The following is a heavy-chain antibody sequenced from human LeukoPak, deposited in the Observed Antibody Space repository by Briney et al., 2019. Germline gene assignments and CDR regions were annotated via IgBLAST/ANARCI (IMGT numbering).Heavy chain of an antibody. V-gene: IGHV3-7*01. Sequence: GGSLRLSCAASGFTFSSYWMTWVRQAPGKGLEWVANIKEGGSEKYYVDSVKGRFTISRDNAQNSLYLQMNSLRAEDTAVYYCAIDSWELRGYWGQGTLVTVSS. CDR2: IKEGGSEK. CDR3: AIDSWELRGY. J-gene: IGHJ4*02. D-gene: IGHD1-26*01. CDR1: GFTFSSYW.